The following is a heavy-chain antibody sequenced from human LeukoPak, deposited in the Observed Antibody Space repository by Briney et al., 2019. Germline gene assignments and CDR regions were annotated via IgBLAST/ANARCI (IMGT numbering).Heavy chain of an antibody. Sequence: ASVKVSCKVFGYTLTELSMHWVRQAPGKGLEWMGGFDPEDGETIYAQKFQGRVTMTEDTSTDTAYMELSSLRSEDTAVYYCATDSAQAAAGTSPYFQHWGQGTLVTVSS. CDR2: FDPEDGET. V-gene: IGHV1-24*01. J-gene: IGHJ1*01. CDR3: ATDSAQAAAGTSPYFQH. CDR1: GYTLTELS. D-gene: IGHD6-13*01.